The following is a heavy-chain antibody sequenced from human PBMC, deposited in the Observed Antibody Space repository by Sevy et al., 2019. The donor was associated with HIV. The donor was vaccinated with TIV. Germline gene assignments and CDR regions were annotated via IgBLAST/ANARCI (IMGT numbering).Heavy chain of an antibody. CDR2: ISSGSGFI. V-gene: IGHV3-21*01. D-gene: IGHD3-3*01. J-gene: IGHJ6*02. CDR3: AREKTILEGRYGMDV. CDR1: GFTFSTYN. Sequence: GGSLRLSCATSGFTFSTYNMNWVRQAPGKGLEWVSSISSGSGFIFYAGSVKGRFTNSRDNAKNSLDLQMNSLRAEDAAVYYCAREKTILEGRYGMDVWGQRTTVTVSS.